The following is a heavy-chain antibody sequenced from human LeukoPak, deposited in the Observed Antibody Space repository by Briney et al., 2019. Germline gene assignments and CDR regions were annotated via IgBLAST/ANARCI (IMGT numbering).Heavy chain of an antibody. CDR3: ARDRATTPFDY. D-gene: IGHD4-11*01. Sequence: GGSLRLSCAASGFTFSSYWMSWIRQAPGKGLEWVSYISSSGSTIYYADSVKGRFTISRDNAKNSLYLQMNSLRAEDTAVYYCARDRATTPFDYWGQGTLVTVSS. CDR2: ISSSGSTI. J-gene: IGHJ4*02. V-gene: IGHV3-11*04. CDR1: GFTFSSYW.